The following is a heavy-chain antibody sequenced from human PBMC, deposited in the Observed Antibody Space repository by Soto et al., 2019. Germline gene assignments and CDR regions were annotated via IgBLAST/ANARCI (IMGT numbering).Heavy chain of an antibody. CDR1: GYTFSPYG. D-gene: IGHD1-1*01. V-gene: IGHV1-3*01. CDR3: ARGKGMEENYFYYGLDI. CDR2: LNGGTGQT. Sequence: ASVKVSCKASGYTFSPYGMHWVRQAPGQSLEWMGWLNGGTGQTRYSQRFQDRVIITRDTSASTGYMELSSLRSEDTAVYYCARGKGMEENYFYYGLDIWGQGTTVTVSS. J-gene: IGHJ6*02.